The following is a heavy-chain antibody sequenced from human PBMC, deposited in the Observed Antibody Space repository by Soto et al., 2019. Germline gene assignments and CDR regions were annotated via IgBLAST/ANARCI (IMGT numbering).Heavy chain of an antibody. CDR2: ISAYNGQT. CDR1: GYPFDTYG. Sequence: GPSVKVSCKASGYPFDTYGINWVRQAPGQRPEWMGWISAYNGQTDYAQNFQGRVTMATDTSTNTAYMELSSLRSDDTAVYYCARDGRSSYSSRWYYFDYWGQGTLVTLFS. J-gene: IGHJ4*02. CDR3: ARDGRSSYSSRWYYFDY. D-gene: IGHD6-19*01. V-gene: IGHV1-18*01.